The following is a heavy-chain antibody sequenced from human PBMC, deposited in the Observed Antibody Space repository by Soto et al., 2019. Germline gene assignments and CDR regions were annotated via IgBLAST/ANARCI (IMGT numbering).Heavy chain of an antibody. CDR3: ARSAAGTIGYYFDY. Sequence: GGSLRLSCAASGFTFSSYSMNWVRQAPGKGLEWVSSISSSSSYIYYADSVKGRFTISRDNAKNSLYLQMNSLRAEDTAVYYCARSAAGTIGYYFDYWGQGTLVTVSS. CDR2: ISSSSSYI. J-gene: IGHJ4*02. CDR1: GFTFSSYS. V-gene: IGHV3-21*01. D-gene: IGHD6-13*01.